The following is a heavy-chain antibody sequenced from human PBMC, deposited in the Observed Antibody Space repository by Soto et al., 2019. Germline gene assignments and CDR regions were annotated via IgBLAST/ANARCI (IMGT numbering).Heavy chain of an antibody. CDR1: GFTFSSYG. Sequence: GGSLRLYCAASGFTFSSYGMHWVRQAPGKGLEWVAVISYDGSNKYYADSVKGRFTISRDNSKNTLYLQMNSLRAEDTAVYYCAKGSSSSWGARSYYDYYYYYGMDVWGQGTTVTVSS. D-gene: IGHD6-13*01. J-gene: IGHJ6*02. V-gene: IGHV3-30*18. CDR3: AKGSSSSWGARSYYDYYYYYGMDV. CDR2: ISYDGSNK.